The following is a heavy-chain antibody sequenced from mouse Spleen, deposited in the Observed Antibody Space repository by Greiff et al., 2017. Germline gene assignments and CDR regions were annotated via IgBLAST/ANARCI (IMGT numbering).Heavy chain of an antibody. CDR2: IRSKSNNYAT. V-gene: IGHV10-1*01. CDR1: GFSFNTYA. CDR3: VRRYDGSYGYWYFDV. D-gene: IGHD1-1*01. Sequence: EVQLVESGGGLVQPKGSLKLSCAASGFSFNTYAMNWVRQAPGKGLEWVARIRSKSNNYATYYADSVKDRFTISRDDSESMLYLQMNNLKTEDTAMYYCVRRYDGSYGYWYFDVWGAGTTVTVSS. J-gene: IGHJ1*01.